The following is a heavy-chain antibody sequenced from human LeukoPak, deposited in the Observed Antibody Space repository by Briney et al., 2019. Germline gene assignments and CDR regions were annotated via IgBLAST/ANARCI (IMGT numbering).Heavy chain of an antibody. CDR2: IYYSGST. D-gene: IGHD3-16*02. J-gene: IGHJ4*02. V-gene: IGHV4-59*08. CDR1: GGSISSYY. CDR3: ARVYYDYVWGSYPTGFDY. Sequence: PSETLSLTCTASGGSISSYYWSWIRQPPGKGLEWIGYIYYSGSTNYNPSLKSRVTISVDTSKNQFSLKLSSVTAADTAVYYCARVYYDYVWGSYPTGFDYWGQGTLVTVSS.